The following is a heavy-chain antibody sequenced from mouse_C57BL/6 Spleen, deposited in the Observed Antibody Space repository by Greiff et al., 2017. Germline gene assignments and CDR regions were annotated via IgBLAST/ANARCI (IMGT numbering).Heavy chain of an antibody. CDR3: ARKGSNSFAD. CDR1: GFTFSSYT. Sequence: EVKVVESGGGLVKPGGSLKLSCAASGFTFSSYTMSWVRQTPEKRLEWVATISGGGGNTYYPDSVKGRFTISRDNAKNTLYLQMSSLRSEDTALYYCARKGSNSFADWGQGTLVTVSA. J-gene: IGHJ3*01. V-gene: IGHV5-9*01. D-gene: IGHD2-5*01. CDR2: ISGGGGNT.